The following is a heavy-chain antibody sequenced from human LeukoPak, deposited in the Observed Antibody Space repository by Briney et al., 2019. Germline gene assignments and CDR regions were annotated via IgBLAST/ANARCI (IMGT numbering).Heavy chain of an antibody. Sequence: SETLSLTCSVSGGSISSYYWSWIRQPPGKGLEWFGYIYYSGSTNYKSPLKSRVTMSGDTSKNQFSLELRSVTAADTAVYYCARVALQPGIAVAGTSRWFDPWGQGTLVTVSS. CDR3: ARVALQPGIAVAGTSRWFDP. V-gene: IGHV4-59*08. D-gene: IGHD6-19*01. CDR1: GGSISSYY. CDR2: IYYSGST. J-gene: IGHJ5*02.